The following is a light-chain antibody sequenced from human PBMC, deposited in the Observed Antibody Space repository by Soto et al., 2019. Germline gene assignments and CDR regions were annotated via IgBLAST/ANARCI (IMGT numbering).Light chain of an antibody. CDR1: QSVSTY. Sequence: DIQMTQSASSLSASVGDMYTIACRESQSVSTYLNWYTQKSGGAHKLLTNGVSKLKNGAPSRFNGSGLATEFTLTINTLQPEDFAVYFCQQTYMVPYTFGQGTKVDIK. CDR2: GVS. CDR3: QQTYMVPYT. V-gene: IGKV1-39*01. J-gene: IGKJ2*01.